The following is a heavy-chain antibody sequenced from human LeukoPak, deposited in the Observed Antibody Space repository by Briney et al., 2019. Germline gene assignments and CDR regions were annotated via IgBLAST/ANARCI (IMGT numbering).Heavy chain of an antibody. CDR2: IIPIFGTA. V-gene: IGHV1-69*05. Sequence: SVKVSCKASGGTFSSYAISWVRQAPGQGLEWIGGIIPIFGTANYAQKFQGRVTITTDESTSTAYMELSSLRSEDTAVYYCARGEAGSSWYSNWFDPWGQGTLVTVSS. J-gene: IGHJ5*02. D-gene: IGHD6-13*01. CDR3: ARGEAGSSWYSNWFDP. CDR1: GGTFSSYA.